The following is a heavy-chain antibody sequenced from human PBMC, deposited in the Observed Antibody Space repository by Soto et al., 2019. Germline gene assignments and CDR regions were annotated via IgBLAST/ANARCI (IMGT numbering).Heavy chain of an antibody. CDR1: AFAFSSYN. CDR2: ISSGSGYI. V-gene: IGHV3-21*04. J-gene: IGHJ6*02. Sequence: PGGSLRLSCAASAFAFSSYNMNWVRQAPGKGLEWVSSISSGSGYIYYADSVRGRFTISRDNSKSTLYLQINSLRAEDTAVYYCAKTRGAMIYAISVYGMDVWGQGTTVTV. CDR3: AKTRGAMIYAISVYGMDV. D-gene: IGHD2-8*01.